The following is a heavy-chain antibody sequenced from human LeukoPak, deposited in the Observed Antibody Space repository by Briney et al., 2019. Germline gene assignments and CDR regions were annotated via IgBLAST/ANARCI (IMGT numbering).Heavy chain of an antibody. Sequence: PSETLSLTCTVSGYSISSGYYWGWIRQPPGKGLEWIGSIYHSGSTYYNPSLKSRVTISVDTSKNQFSLKLSSVTAADTAVYYCARGVEGYYGSGSYYTSSDYWGQGTLVTVSS. CDR1: GYSISSGYY. V-gene: IGHV4-38-2*02. CDR2: IYHSGST. CDR3: ARGVEGYYGSGSYYTSSDY. D-gene: IGHD3-10*01. J-gene: IGHJ4*02.